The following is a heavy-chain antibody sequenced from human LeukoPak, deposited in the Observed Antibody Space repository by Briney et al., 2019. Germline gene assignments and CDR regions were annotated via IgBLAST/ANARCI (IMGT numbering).Heavy chain of an antibody. J-gene: IGHJ4*02. CDR2: IYHSGST. D-gene: IGHD4-23*01. V-gene: IGHV4-4*02. CDR1: GGSISGSDW. Sequence: SETLSLTCAVSGGSISGSDWWSWVRQPPGKGLEWIGEIYHSGSTNYNPSLKSRVTISVDKSKNQFSLKLSSVTAADTAVYYCARNGGNSDSDYWGQGTLVTVSS. CDR3: ARNGGNSDSDY.